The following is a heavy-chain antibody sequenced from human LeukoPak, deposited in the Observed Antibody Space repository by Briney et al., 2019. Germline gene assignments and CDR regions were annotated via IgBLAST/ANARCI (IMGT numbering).Heavy chain of an antibody. J-gene: IGHJ4*02. V-gene: IGHV4-34*01. Sequence: PSETLSLTCAVYGGSFSGYYWSWIRQPPGKGLEWIGEINHSGSTNYNPSLKSRVTMSVDTSKNQFSLKLSSVTAADTAVYYCAGGDSGGSDYWGQGTLVTVSS. D-gene: IGHD3-10*01. CDR3: AGGDSGGSDY. CDR2: INHSGST. CDR1: GGSFSGYY.